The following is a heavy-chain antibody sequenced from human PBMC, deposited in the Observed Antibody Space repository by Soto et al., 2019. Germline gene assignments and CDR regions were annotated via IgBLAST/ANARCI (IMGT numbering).Heavy chain of an antibody. CDR3: ARADYGTFDN. CDR1: GFIFRNYN. D-gene: IGHD4-17*01. Sequence: EVQLLESGGVLVQPGGSLRLSCSASGFIFRNYNMHWVRQAPGKGLEYVSGISSNGGSTFYADSVKGRFSISRDNSKNTLHLQMGRLRPEDMGTYYCARADYGTFDNWGQGTLVAVSS. J-gene: IGHJ4*02. CDR2: ISSNGGST. V-gene: IGHV3-64*07.